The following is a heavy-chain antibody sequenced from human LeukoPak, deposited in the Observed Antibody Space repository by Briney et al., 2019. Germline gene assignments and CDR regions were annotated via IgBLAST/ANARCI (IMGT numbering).Heavy chain of an antibody. Sequence: SGGSLRLSCAASGFTFTGYAVSWVRQAPGKGLEWVSTISGGGSNTYYADSVKGRFSISRDNSKNTLYLQMNSLRAEDTAIYYCAKDAMTTVTGGVDYWGQGTLVTVSS. D-gene: IGHD4-17*01. J-gene: IGHJ4*02. CDR1: GFTFTGYA. V-gene: IGHV3-23*01. CDR3: AKDAMTTVTGGVDY. CDR2: ISGGGSNT.